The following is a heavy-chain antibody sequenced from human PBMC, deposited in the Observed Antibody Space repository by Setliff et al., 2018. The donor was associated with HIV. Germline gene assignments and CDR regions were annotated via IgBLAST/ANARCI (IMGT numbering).Heavy chain of an antibody. CDR2: ISSSTSTT. Sequence: GGSLRLSCAASGFTFSSYSMNWVRQAPGKGLEWVSYISSSTSTTYYAVSVKGRFTISRDNAKNSLYLQMNSLRAEETAVYYCWGASIAARGWFDPWGQGTLVTVSS. D-gene: IGHD6-6*01. CDR1: GFTFSSYS. CDR3: WGASIAARGWFDP. J-gene: IGHJ5*02. V-gene: IGHV3-48*01.